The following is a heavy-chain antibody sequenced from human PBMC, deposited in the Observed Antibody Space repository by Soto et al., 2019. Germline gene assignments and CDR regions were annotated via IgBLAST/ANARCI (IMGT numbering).Heavy chain of an antibody. Sequence: ASVKVSCKASGYTLTSYAMHWVRKAPGQRLEWMGWINAGNGNTKYSQKFQGRVTITRDTSASTVYMELSSLRSEDTIVYYCARDRGAVAGPDAGMDVWGQGTTVTVSS. CDR2: INAGNGNT. D-gene: IGHD6-19*01. CDR3: ARDRGAVAGPDAGMDV. CDR1: GYTLTSYA. V-gene: IGHV1-3*01. J-gene: IGHJ6*02.